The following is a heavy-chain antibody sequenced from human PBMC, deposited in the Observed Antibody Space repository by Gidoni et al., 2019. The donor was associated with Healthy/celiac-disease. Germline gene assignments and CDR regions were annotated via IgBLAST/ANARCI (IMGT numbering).Heavy chain of an antibody. CDR1: GGSISSGGYY. D-gene: IGHD5-18*01. CDR2: IYYSGST. J-gene: IGHJ6*02. V-gene: IGHV4-31*03. Sequence: QVQLQESGPGLVKPSQTLSLTCTVSGGSISSGGYYWSWIRQHPGKGLEWIGYIYYSGSTYYNPSLKSRVTISVDTSKNQFSLKLSSVTAADTAVYYCARDFQLYSYGYEAYYYYGMDVWGQGTTVTVSS. CDR3: ARDFQLYSYGYEAYYYYGMDV.